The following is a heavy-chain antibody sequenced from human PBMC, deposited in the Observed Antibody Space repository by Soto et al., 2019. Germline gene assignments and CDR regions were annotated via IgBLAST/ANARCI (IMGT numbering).Heavy chain of an antibody. Sequence: LRLSCAASGFTFSSYSMNWVRQAAGKGLEWVSAMSSSSSYIYYADSVKGRFTTSRDNAKNSLYLQMNSLRAEDTAVYYCARALTRGYSYGGYFDYWGQGTLVTVSS. CDR2: MSSSSSYI. D-gene: IGHD5-18*01. J-gene: IGHJ4*02. CDR1: GFTFSSYS. CDR3: ARALTRGYSYGGYFDY. V-gene: IGHV3-21*01.